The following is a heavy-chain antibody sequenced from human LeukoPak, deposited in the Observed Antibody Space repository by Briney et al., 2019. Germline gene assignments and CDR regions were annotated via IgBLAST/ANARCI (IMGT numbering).Heavy chain of an antibody. CDR3: SRGGQGSYGLGESPFDY. J-gene: IGHJ4*02. V-gene: IGHV1-18*01. CDR1: GYTFTSYG. D-gene: IGHD3-16*01. CDR2: ISAYNGNT. Sequence: ASVKVSCKASGYTFTSYGISWVRQAPGQGLEWMGWISAYNGNTNYAQKLQGRVTMTTDTSTSTAHMELSRLKSDDTAVYYCSRGGQGSYGLGESPFDYGGQGTLVTVSS.